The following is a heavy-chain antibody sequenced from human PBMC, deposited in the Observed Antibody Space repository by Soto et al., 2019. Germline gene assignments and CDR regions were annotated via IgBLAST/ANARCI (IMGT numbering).Heavy chain of an antibody. CDR2: IKREKDVGTT. CDR3: AKRGEKTGRNLDC. CDR1: GFTFTTAT. Sequence: AGSLILSCVGSGFTFTTATMSWIRQAPGKGLEWVGRIKREKDVGTTDYAAPVQDRFTISRHESENKVYLQMSSLRDEDTAIYYCAKRGEKTGRNLDCWRQGTLVTVSS. D-gene: IGHD3-10*01. J-gene: IGHJ4*02. V-gene: IGHV3-15*01.